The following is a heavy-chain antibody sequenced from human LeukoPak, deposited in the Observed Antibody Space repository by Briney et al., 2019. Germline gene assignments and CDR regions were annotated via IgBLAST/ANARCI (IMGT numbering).Heavy chain of an antibody. CDR3: ARDLWFGELLADY. D-gene: IGHD3-10*01. CDR2: ISWNSGTI. CDR1: GFTFDDYA. V-gene: IGHV3-9*01. J-gene: IGHJ4*02. Sequence: GGSLRLSCAVSGFTFDDYAMHWVRQAPGKGLEWVSGISWNSGTIGYADSVKGRFTISRDNAKNSLYLQMNSLRAEDTAVYYCARDLWFGELLADYWGQGTLVTVSS.